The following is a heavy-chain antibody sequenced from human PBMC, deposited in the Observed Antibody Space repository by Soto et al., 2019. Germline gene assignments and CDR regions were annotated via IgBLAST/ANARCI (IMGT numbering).Heavy chain of an antibody. Sequence: QVQLQESGPGLVKPSEPLSLTCSVSGSSVSDASYHWVWVRQPPGKGLQWIGNIYYSGETNYNPSLKSRVTISLDTSKNQFSLKLNSVTAADTAVYYCARRVGATPPINWGQGTLVTVSS. D-gene: IGHD1-26*01. CDR3: ARRVGATPPIN. CDR1: GSSVSDASYH. J-gene: IGHJ4*02. V-gene: IGHV4-61*01. CDR2: IYYSGET.